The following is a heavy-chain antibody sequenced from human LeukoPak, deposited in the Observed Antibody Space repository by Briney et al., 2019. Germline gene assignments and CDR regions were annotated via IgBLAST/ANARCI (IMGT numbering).Heavy chain of an antibody. CDR1: GYTFTYYD. J-gene: IGHJ4*02. CDR3: AREGFDY. V-gene: IGHV1-8*02. CDR2: MNPNSGKT. Sequence: ASVKVSCKASGYTFTYYDINWVRQATGQGLEWVGFMNPNSGKTVYAQKFQGRVTMSTSISTAYMELSSLRSEDTALYYCAREGFDYWGQGTLVTVSS.